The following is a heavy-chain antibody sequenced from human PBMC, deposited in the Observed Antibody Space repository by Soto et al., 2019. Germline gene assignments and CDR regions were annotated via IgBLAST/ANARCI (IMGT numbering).Heavy chain of an antibody. CDR2: IDTGDSYI. D-gene: IGHD5-12*01. Sequence: PGESLKISCKGFGNSFSSYWISWVRQMPGKGLEWMGRIDTGDSYIDYSPSFQGHVTISADKSTSTAYLHWKSPQASDTAMYFCARQGYARSFDFWGQGTLVTVSS. J-gene: IGHJ4*02. CDR3: ARQGYARSFDF. CDR1: GNSFSSYW. V-gene: IGHV5-10-1*01.